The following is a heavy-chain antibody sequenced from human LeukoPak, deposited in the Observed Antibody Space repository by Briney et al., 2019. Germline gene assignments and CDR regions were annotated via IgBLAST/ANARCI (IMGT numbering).Heavy chain of an antibody. CDR3: SRPPGYYDSSENFQH. J-gene: IGHJ1*01. V-gene: IGHV3-21*01. CDR2: ISSSSSYI. Sequence: GGSLRLSCAASGFTFSSYSMNWVRQAPGKGLEWVSSISSSSSYIYYADSVNGRFTISRYNDKNSMCLRLNSMGAEDKAVYYCSRPPGYYDSSENFQHWGQGTLVTVSS. D-gene: IGHD3-22*01. CDR1: GFTFSSYS.